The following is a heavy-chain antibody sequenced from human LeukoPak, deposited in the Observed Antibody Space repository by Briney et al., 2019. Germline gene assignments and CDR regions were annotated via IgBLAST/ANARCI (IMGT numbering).Heavy chain of an antibody. D-gene: IGHD1-26*01. CDR2: ISGYNDNA. J-gene: IGHJ4*02. V-gene: IGHV1-18*01. Sequence: GASVKVSCRASGDIFTKQYMHWVRQAPGQGLEWMGWISGYNDNANYAQKFQGRLTLTTDTSTTTAYMELRNLRSDDTAVYYCARDGTTTDDYWGQGTLVTVSS. CDR3: ARDGTTTDDY. CDR1: GDIFTKQY.